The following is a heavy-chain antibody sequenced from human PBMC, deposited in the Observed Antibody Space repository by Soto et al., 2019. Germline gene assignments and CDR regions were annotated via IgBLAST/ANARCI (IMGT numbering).Heavy chain of an antibody. V-gene: IGHV3-15*01. Sequence: EVQLVESGGGLVKPGESLRLSCEASGASFTNAWMNWVRQAPGKGLEWVGRIKTRIDSATTDYAAPVKGRFTISREDSKNTLDLQMDSLKTEDTAVYYCTTEDPSWLRGLEYWGQGTLVTVSS. CDR2: IKTRIDSATT. J-gene: IGHJ4*02. CDR1: GASFTNAW. D-gene: IGHD5-12*01. CDR3: TTEDPSWLRGLEY.